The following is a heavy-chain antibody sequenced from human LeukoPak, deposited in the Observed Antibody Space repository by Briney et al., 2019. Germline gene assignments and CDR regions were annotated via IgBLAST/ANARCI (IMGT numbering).Heavy chain of an antibody. D-gene: IGHD3-10*01. CDR2: IYTTGTT. V-gene: IGHV4-4*08. J-gene: IGHJ6*02. CDR3: AISGGGYYYGMDV. Sequence: SETLSLTCSVSGASISTYYWSWIRQPPGKGLEWIGNIYTTGTTYYNPSLKSRVTISVDKSKNQFSLMLSSVTAADTAVYYRAISGGGYYYGMDVWGQGTTVTVSS. CDR1: GASISTYY.